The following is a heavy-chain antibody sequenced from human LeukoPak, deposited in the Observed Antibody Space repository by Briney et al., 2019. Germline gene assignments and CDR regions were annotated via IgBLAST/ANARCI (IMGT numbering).Heavy chain of an antibody. Sequence: GGSLRLSCAASGFTFSSYGMHWVRQAPGKGLEWVAVISYDGSNKYYADSVKGRFTISRDNSKNTLYLQMNSLRAEDTAVYYCAKDGGSGWYAYYYYYGMDVWGQGTTVTVSS. V-gene: IGHV3-30*18. D-gene: IGHD6-19*01. CDR3: AKDGGSGWYAYYYYYGMDV. CDR1: GFTFSSYG. J-gene: IGHJ6*02. CDR2: ISYDGSNK.